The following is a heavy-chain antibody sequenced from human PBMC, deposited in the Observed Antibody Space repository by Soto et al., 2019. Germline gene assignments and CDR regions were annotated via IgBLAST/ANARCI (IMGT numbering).Heavy chain of an antibody. CDR1: GGAVSSYY. D-gene: IGHD3-3*02. J-gene: IGHJ6*02. Sequence: SETLSLTCSVPGGAVSSYYWSWVRQPAGKGLEWIGRVFSSGSTNYNASLKSRVSMSIDTSKNEVSLTLRSVTAADTAVYYCARVAFSYFGMDVWGPGTTVTVSS. CDR2: VFSSGST. V-gene: IGHV4-4*07. CDR3: ARVAFSYFGMDV.